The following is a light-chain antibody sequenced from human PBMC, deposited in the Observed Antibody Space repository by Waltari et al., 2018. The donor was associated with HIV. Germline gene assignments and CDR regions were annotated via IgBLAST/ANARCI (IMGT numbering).Light chain of an antibody. J-gene: IGLJ2*01. Sequence: QSVLTQPPSASGTPGQRVTIPCSGGSSHIGSNTVNWYQQLPGTAPKLPIYSNNQRPSGVPDRFSGSKSGTSASLAISGLQSEDEADYYCAAWDDSLNGVVFGGGTKLTVL. CDR3: AAWDDSLNGVV. CDR2: SNN. CDR1: SSHIGSNT. V-gene: IGLV1-44*01.